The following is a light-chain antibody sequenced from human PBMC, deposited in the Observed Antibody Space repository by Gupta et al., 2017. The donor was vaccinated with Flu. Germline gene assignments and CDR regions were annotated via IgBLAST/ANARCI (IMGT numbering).Light chain of an antibody. CDR1: SSDVGGYSF. V-gene: IGLV2-8*01. CDR2: DVS. CDR3: SSYAGTNNLV. Sequence: QSALTQPPTASGSLGQSVTISCTGSSSDVGGYSFVSWYQQHSGKAPKLMIYDVSKRPSGVPVRFSGSRSGNTASLTVSVLQAEDEADYYCSSYAGTNNLVFGGGTRLTVL. J-gene: IGLJ2*01.